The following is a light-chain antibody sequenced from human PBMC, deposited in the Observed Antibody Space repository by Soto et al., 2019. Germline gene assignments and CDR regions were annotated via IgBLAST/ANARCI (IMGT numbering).Light chain of an antibody. J-gene: IGKJ4*01. V-gene: IGKV1-9*01. Sequence: GDRVTLTCRTSQDISSYLAWYQQKPGKAPQLLISAASTLQSGVPSRFSGSGSGTEFTLTISSLQPEDFVTYYCQQLKSYPLSFGGGTKVEI. CDR3: QQLKSYPLS. CDR1: QDISSY. CDR2: AAS.